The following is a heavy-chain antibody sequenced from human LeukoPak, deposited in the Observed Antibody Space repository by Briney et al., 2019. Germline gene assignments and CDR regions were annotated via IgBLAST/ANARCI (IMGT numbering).Heavy chain of an antibody. CDR1: GFTFSSYS. CDR3: ARGLPTTVTTFAFDI. V-gene: IGHV3-48*01. J-gene: IGHJ3*02. D-gene: IGHD4-17*01. CDR2: ISSSSSTI. Sequence: PGGSLRLSCAASGFTFSSYSMNWFRQAPGKGLEWVSYISSSSSTIYYADSVKGRFTISRDNAKNSLYLQMNSLRAEDTAVYYCARGLPTTVTTFAFDIWGQGTMVTVSS.